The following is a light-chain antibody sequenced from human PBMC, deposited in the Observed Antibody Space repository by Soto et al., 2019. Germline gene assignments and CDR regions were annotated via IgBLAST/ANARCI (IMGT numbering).Light chain of an antibody. J-gene: IGLJ1*01. CDR2: SNN. V-gene: IGLV1-44*01. Sequence: QSVLTQPPSASGTPGQRVTISCSGSTSNIGSNTVNWYQQLPGTAPKLLIYSNNQRPSGVPDRFSGSKSGTSASLAISGLQSEDEADYYCAAWDDSMSGYVSGNGTKVTVL. CDR3: AAWDDSMSGYV. CDR1: TSNIGSNT.